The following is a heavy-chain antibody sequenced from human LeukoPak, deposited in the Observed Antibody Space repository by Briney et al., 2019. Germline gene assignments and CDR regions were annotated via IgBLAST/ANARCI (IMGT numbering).Heavy chain of an antibody. CDR3: GRDVRSIAGRRVGYYYYYMDV. Sequence: PSETLSLTCTVSGGSLTSGSYYWSWIRQPPGKGLEWIGFINYSGSTNYNPSLKSRVIISMDTSKNQFSLKLSSVTAADTAVYYCGRDVRSIAGRRVGYYYYYMDVWGNGTTVTVSS. CDR2: INYSGST. V-gene: IGHV4-61*01. J-gene: IGHJ6*03. D-gene: IGHD6-6*01. CDR1: GGSLTSGSYY.